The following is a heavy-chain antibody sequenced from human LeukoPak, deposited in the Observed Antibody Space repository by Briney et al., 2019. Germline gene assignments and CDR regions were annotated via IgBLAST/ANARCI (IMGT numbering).Heavy chain of an antibody. CDR3: ARDPNIVVVVAATPQFDP. Sequence: GASVKVSCTASGGTFSSYAISWVRQAPGQGLEWMGRIIPILGIANYAQKFQGRVTITADKSTSTAYMELSSLRSEDTAVYYCARDPNIVVVVAATPQFDPWGQGTLVTVSS. D-gene: IGHD2-15*01. V-gene: IGHV1-69*04. J-gene: IGHJ5*02. CDR2: IIPILGIA. CDR1: GGTFSSYA.